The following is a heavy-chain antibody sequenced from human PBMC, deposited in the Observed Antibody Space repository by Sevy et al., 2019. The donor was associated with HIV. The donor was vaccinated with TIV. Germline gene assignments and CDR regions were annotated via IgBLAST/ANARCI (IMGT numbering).Heavy chain of an antibody. CDR2: IYYNGDI. Sequence: SETLSLTCTVSGGSITSLYLNWIRQPPGKGLEWVANIYYNGDINYNPSPKSRVTLSLDTSKKQFSMRLSSVTAADTAMYYCAGENAWGRGYSWGQGTLVTVSS. CDR3: AGENAWGRGYS. V-gene: IGHV4-59*08. J-gene: IGHJ4*02. D-gene: IGHD1-26*01. CDR1: GGSITSLY.